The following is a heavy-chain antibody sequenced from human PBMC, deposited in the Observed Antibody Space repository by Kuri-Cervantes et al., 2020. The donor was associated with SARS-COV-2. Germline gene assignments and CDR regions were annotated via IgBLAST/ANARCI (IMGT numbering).Heavy chain of an antibody. D-gene: IGHD2-15*01. CDR2: ISSSSSYI. CDR3: ARESLPRWGYSRDPFDI. Sequence: GESLKISCAASGFTFSSYSMNWVRQAPGKGLEWVSSISSSSSYIYYADSVKGRFTISRDNAKNSLYPQMNSLRAEDTAVYYCARESLPRWGYSRDPFDIWGQGTMVTVSS. J-gene: IGHJ3*02. V-gene: IGHV3-21*01. CDR1: GFTFSSYS.